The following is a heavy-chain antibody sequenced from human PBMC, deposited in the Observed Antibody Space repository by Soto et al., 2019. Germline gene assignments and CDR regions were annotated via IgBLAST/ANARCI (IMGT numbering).Heavy chain of an antibody. CDR1: GFSLSTSGMC. Sequence: SGPTLVNPTQTLTLTCTFSGFSLSTSGMCVSWIRQPPGKALEWLALIDWDDDKYYSTSLKTRLTISKDTSKNQVVLKMTNMDPVDTATYYCARGVGDLLWKARPYYFDYWGQGTLVTVSS. CDR3: ARGVGDLLWKARPYYFDY. V-gene: IGHV2-70*01. D-gene: IGHD3-10*01. CDR2: IDWDDDK. J-gene: IGHJ4*02.